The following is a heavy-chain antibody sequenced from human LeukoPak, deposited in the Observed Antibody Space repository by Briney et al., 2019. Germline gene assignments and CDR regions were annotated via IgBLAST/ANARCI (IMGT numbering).Heavy chain of an antibody. CDR3: ARDYYDSSGYYYYNWFDP. Sequence: GASVKVSCKASGYTFTSYAMHWVRQAPGQRLEWMGWINAGNGNTKFSQKFQGRVTITRDTSASTAYMELSSLRSEDTAVYYCARDYYDSSGYYYYNWFDPWGQGTLVTVSS. V-gene: IGHV1-3*01. CDR2: INAGNGNT. D-gene: IGHD3-22*01. CDR1: GYTFTSYA. J-gene: IGHJ5*02.